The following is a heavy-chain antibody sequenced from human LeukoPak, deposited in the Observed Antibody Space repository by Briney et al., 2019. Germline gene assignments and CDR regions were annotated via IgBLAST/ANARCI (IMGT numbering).Heavy chain of an antibody. CDR1: NESFNGYY. D-gene: IGHD4-17*01. J-gene: IGHJ5*02. CDR3: ARGADYWPDS. V-gene: IGHV4-34*01. CDR2: IDYSGRP. Sequence: PSETLSLTCSAYNESFNGYYWSWIRQSPGKGLEWIGHIDYSGRPNYNPSLQSRVTISVDTSRNHLSLKPTSVTAADTAFYYCARGADYWPDSWGRGTLVTVFS.